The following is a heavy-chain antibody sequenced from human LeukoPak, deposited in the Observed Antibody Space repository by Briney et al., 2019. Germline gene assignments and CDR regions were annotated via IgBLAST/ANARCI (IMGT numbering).Heavy chain of an antibody. D-gene: IGHD4-11*01. CDR2: ISGSGNTT. V-gene: IGHV3-23*01. CDR1: GLTVSSNY. CDR3: AKGARAYSETSVFDC. Sequence: SGGSLRLSCAASGLTVSSNYMTWVRQAPGKGLEWVSVISGSGNTTHYADSMKGRFTISRDNSKNTVYLQMSSLRVDDTAVYYCAKGARAYSETSVFDCWGQGTLVTVSS. J-gene: IGHJ4*02.